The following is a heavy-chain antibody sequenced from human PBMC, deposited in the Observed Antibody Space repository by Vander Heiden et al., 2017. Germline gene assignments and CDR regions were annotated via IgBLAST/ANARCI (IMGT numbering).Heavy chain of an antibody. CDR1: GFPFSSYA. V-gene: IGHV3-23*01. CDR3: AKLRVTSMWDAFAI. D-gene: IGHD2-2*01. Sequence: EVQLLESGGGLVQPGGSLRLPCAASGFPFSSYAMSWVRQAPGKGLEWVSAISGTGGTTYYADSVKGRFTISRDNSKNTLYLQVNSLRAEDTAVYYCAKLRVTSMWDAFAIWGQGTMVTVSS. CDR2: ISGTGGTT. J-gene: IGHJ3*02.